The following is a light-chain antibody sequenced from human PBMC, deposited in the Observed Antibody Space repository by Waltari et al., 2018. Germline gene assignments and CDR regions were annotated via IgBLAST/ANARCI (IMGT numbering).Light chain of an antibody. CDR3: QHLNSYPLT. Sequence: IQLTQSPSSLSASIGDRVTFSCPASQGSSSHLAWFQHRPGQAPKLLIYAASTLQSAVPSRFSGSGSGTDFTLTSSSLQPEDVATYYCQHLNSYPLTFGGGTKVEI. CDR1: QGSSSH. V-gene: IGKV1-9*01. CDR2: AAS. J-gene: IGKJ4*01.